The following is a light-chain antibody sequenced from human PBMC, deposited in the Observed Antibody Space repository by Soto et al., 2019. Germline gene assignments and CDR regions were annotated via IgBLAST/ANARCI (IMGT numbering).Light chain of an antibody. V-gene: IGKV3-15*01. CDR1: HSISNS. Sequence: EMVLTEVPSTLSVSPGDMATLSCRASHSISNSLAWYQQKPGQTPRLLIYGASTRATGVPARFSGSGSGTDFTLTISSLQSEDFAVYYCHDYNSWPPFTFGGATKVDI. J-gene: IGKJ4*01. CDR2: GAS. CDR3: HDYNSWPPFT.